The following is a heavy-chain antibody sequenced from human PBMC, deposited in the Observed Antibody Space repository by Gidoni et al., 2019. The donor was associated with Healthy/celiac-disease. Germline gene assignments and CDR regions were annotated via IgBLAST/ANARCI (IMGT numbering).Heavy chain of an antibody. CDR3: ARGSRVVNPYGY. D-gene: IGHD3-3*01. CDR2: INHSGST. V-gene: IGHV4-34*01. J-gene: IGHJ4*02. CDR1: GGSFSGYY. Sequence: QAQLQQWGAGLLKPSETLSLTCAVYGGSFSGYYWSWIRQPPGKGLEWIGEINHSGSTNYNPSLKSRVTISVDTSKNQFSLKLSSVTATDTAVYYCARGSRVVNPYGYWGQGTLVTVSS.